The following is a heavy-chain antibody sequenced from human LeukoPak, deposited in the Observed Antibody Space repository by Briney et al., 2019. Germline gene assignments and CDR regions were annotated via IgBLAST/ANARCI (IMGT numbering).Heavy chain of an antibody. CDR1: GFTFSDYY. Sequence: PGGSLRLSCAASGFTFSDYYMSWIRQAPGKGLEWVSYISSSGSTIYYADSVKGRFTISRDNAKNSLYLQMNSLTAADTAVYYCARVTDPRYNYFDPWGQGTLVTVSS. CDR2: ISSSGSTI. J-gene: IGHJ5*02. D-gene: IGHD2-21*02. CDR3: ARVTDPRYNYFDP. V-gene: IGHV3-11*01.